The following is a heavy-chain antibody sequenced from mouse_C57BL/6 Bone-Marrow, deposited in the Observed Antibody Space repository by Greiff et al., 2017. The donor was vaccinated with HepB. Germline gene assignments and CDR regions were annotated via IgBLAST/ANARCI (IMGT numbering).Heavy chain of an antibody. Sequence: QVQLQQSGAELVRPGTSVKLSCKASGYTFTSYWMHWVKQRPGQGLEWIGVIDPSDSYTNYNQKFKGKATLTVDTSSSTAYMQLSSLTSEDSAVYYCARGYGSSYGCYFDYWGQGTTLTVSS. CDR3: ARGYGSSYGCYFDY. D-gene: IGHD1-1*01. CDR1: GYTFTSYW. J-gene: IGHJ2*01. V-gene: IGHV1-59*01. CDR2: IDPSDSYT.